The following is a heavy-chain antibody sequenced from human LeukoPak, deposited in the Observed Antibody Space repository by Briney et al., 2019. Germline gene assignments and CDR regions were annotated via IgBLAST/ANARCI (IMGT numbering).Heavy chain of an antibody. V-gene: IGHV3-53*01. CDR1: GFTVSSNY. Sequence: GGSLRLSCAASGFTVSSNYMSWVRQAPGKGLEWVSVIYSGGSTYYADFVKGRFTISRDNSKNTLYLQMNSLRAEDTAVYYCARGDMITFGGVIADYWGQGTLVTVSS. J-gene: IGHJ4*02. CDR3: ARGDMITFGGVIADY. D-gene: IGHD3-16*02. CDR2: IYSGGST.